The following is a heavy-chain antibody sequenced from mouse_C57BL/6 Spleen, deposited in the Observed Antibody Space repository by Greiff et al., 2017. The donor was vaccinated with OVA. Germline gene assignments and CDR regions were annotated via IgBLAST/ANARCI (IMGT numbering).Heavy chain of an antibody. J-gene: IGHJ2*01. Sequence: QVQLQQSGPELVKPGASVKISCKASGYAFSSSWMNWVKQRPGKGLEWIGRSYPRDGDTNYNGKFKGKATLTADKSSSTAYMQLSSLTSEDSAVDFSAYYYDVSYWGQGTPLTVSS. D-gene: IGHD2-4*01. CDR3: AYYYDVSY. CDR2: SYPRDGDT. CDR1: GYAFSSSW. V-gene: IGHV1-82*01.